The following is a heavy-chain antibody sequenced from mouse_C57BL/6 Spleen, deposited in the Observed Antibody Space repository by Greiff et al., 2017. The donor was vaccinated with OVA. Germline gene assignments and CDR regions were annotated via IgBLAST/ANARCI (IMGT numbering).Heavy chain of an antibody. D-gene: IGHD3-2*02. Sequence: QVQLQQPGAELVMPGASVKLSCKASGYTFTSYWMHWVKQRPGQGLEWIGEIDTSDSYTNYNQKFKGKSTLTVDKSSSTAYMQLSSLTSEDSAVYYCAREAHATRALAYWGQGTSVTVSS. V-gene: IGHV1-69*01. CDR3: AREAHATRALAY. J-gene: IGHJ4*01. CDR1: GYTFTSYW. CDR2: IDTSDSYT.